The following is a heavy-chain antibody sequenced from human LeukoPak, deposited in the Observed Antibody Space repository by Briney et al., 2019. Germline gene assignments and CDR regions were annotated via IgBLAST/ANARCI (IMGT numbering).Heavy chain of an antibody. CDR1: GGTFSSYV. CDR2: ISAYNGNT. J-gene: IGHJ4*02. D-gene: IGHD6-13*01. V-gene: IGHV1-18*01. Sequence: GASVKVSCKASGGTFSSYVITWVRQAPGQGLEWMGWISAYNGNTNYAQKLQGRVTMTTDTSTSTAYMELRSLRSDDTAVYYCARDPIAAFDYWGQGTLVTVSS. CDR3: ARDPIAAFDY.